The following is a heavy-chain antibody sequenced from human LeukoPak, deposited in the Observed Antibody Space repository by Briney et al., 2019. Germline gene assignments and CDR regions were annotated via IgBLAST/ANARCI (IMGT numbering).Heavy chain of an antibody. CDR2: IYYSGST. CDR3: AVEPSGSYNQLGY. Sequence: PSETLSLTCTVSGGSVSSGSYYWSWIRQPPGKGLEWIGYIYYSGSTNYNPSLKSRVTISADTSKNQFSLKLSSVTAADTAVYYCAVEPSGSYNQLGYWGQGTLVTVSS. D-gene: IGHD1-26*01. CDR1: GGSVSSGSYY. V-gene: IGHV4-61*01. J-gene: IGHJ4*02.